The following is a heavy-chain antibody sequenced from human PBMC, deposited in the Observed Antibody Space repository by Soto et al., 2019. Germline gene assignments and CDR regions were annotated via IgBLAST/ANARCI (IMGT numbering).Heavy chain of an antibody. CDR1: GGSVSSGNYY. D-gene: IGHD3-10*01. J-gene: IGHJ6*02. CDR3: ARERISMVRGVIIIRNGMDV. CDR2: IHYSGST. V-gene: IGHV4-61*01. Sequence: PSETLSLTCTVSGGSVSSGNYYWSWIRQPPGKGLEWIGYIHYSGSTKYKPYLKSRVTISVDTSKKQYTLQMNSENAADTALYYCARERISMVRGVIIIRNGMDVWGQGTTVT.